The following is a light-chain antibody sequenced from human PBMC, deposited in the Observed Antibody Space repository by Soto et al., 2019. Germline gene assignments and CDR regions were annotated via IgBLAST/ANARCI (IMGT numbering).Light chain of an antibody. J-gene: IGKJ1*01. CDR3: HKANTASWT. Sequence: IQMTQAPSSLSASVGDRVTITCRASQGIGSYLAWYQQKPGKTPKLLIYAASTRQSGVPSRFSGSGSGTDFTLTISSLPPEDIATHSCHKANTASWTFCQGTKV. CDR2: AAS. CDR1: QGIGSY. V-gene: IGKV1-27*01.